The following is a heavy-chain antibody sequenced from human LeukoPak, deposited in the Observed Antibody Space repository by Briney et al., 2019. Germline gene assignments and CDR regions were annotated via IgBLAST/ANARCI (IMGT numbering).Heavy chain of an antibody. V-gene: IGHV3-21*01. CDR2: ITSSSYI. Sequence: GGSLRLSCAASGFTFSNYNMNWGRHAPGKGLEWVSSITSSSYIYYADSVKGRFTISRDNSKNSLYLQMNRLRAEDTAVYYCARDPYSGSYSAYYYYYMDVWGKGTTVTVSS. CDR1: GFTFSNYN. CDR3: ARDPYSGSYSAYYYYYMDV. J-gene: IGHJ6*03. D-gene: IGHD1-26*01.